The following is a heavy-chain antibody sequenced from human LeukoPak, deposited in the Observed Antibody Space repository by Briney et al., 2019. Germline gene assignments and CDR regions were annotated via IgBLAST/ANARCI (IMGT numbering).Heavy chain of an antibody. V-gene: IGHV3-23*01. CDR1: GFTFSSYA. Sequence: GGSLRLSCAASGFTFSSYAMSWVRQAPGKGLEWVSAISGSGGSTYYADSVKGRFTISRDNAKNSLYLQMNSLRAEDMALYYCAKEGVRRDFDYWGQGTLVTVSS. D-gene: IGHD1-1*01. CDR3: AKEGVRRDFDY. J-gene: IGHJ4*02. CDR2: ISGSGGST.